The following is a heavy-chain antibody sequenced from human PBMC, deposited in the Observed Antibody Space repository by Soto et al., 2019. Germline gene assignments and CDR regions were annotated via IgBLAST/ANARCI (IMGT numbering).Heavy chain of an antibody. J-gene: IGHJ4*02. CDR1: GGSISGSTYF. Sequence: SETLSLTCTVSGGSISGSTYFWGWIRQPPGKGLEWIGSIYSSGRTYYNPSLKSRVPISVDTSKNQFSLKLTSVTAADTAVYFCARLSTIFGVDSIRGPSYYFDSWGQGTLVTVSS. CDR2: IYSSGRT. V-gene: IGHV4-39*01. CDR3: ARLSTIFGVDSIRGPSYYFDS. D-gene: IGHD3-3*01.